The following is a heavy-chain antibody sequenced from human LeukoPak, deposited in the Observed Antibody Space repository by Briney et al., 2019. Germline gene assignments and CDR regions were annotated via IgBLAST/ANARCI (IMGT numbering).Heavy chain of an antibody. CDR1: GDSVSSDSAA. V-gene: IGHV6-1*01. J-gene: IGHJ5*01. CDR2: TYYRSKWYH. CDR3: ARAVAGTEGWFNS. Sequence: SQTLSPTCAISGDSVSSDSAAWNWIRQSPSRGLEWLGRTYYRSKWYHDYSVSVKSRITINPDTSKNQFSLQLNSVTPEDTAVYYCARAVAGTEGWFNSWGQGTLVTVSS. D-gene: IGHD6-19*01.